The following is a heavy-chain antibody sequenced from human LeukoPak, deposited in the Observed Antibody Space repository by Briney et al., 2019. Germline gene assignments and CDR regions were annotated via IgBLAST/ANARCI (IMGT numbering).Heavy chain of an antibody. Sequence: SETLSLTCTVSGGSISSSTHYWGWIRQPPGKGLEWIGSIYYSGRTYYNPSLKSRVTISVDTPNNEFSLKLSSVTAADTAVYYCARPDQRGYSYGYSAFDIWGQGTMVTVSS. CDR1: GGSISSSTHY. CDR3: ARPDQRGYSYGYSAFDI. CDR2: IYYSGRT. J-gene: IGHJ3*02. V-gene: IGHV4-39*01. D-gene: IGHD5-18*01.